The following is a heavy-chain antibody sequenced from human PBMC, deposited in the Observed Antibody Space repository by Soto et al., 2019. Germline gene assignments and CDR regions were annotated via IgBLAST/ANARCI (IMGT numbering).Heavy chain of an antibody. CDR2: ISYDGSNK. D-gene: IGHD5-12*01. CDR3: AKDHGSGCDWLRVGDASDI. J-gene: IGHJ3*02. V-gene: IGHV3-30*18. CDR1: GFTFSSYG. Sequence: QVQLVESGGGVVQPGRSLRLSCAASGFTFSSYGMHWVRQAPGKGLEWVAVISYDGSNKYYADSVKGRFTISRDTSKKTRYLQMNSLRAEDTAMYYCAKDHGSGCDWLRVGDASDIWGQGTMVTVSS.